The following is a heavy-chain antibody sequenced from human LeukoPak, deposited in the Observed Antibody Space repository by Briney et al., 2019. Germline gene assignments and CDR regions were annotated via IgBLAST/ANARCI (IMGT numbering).Heavy chain of an antibody. CDR3: ARVRDGYNDAYDF. Sequence: GASVKVSCKASGYTFTGYYMHWVRQAPGQGLEWMGWINPNSGGTNNAQKFQGRVTMTSDTSTSTVYMELSSLKSEDTAVYYCARVRDGYNDAYDFWGQGTMVTVTS. J-gene: IGHJ3*01. V-gene: IGHV1-2*02. CDR2: INPNSGGT. CDR1: GYTFTGYY. D-gene: IGHD5-24*01.